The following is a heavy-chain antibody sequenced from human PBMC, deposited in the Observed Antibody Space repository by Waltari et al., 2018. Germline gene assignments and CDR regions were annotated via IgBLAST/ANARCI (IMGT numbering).Heavy chain of an antibody. CDR3: ARGRSYYDFWSGYYRGFFDY. V-gene: IGHV4-34*01. CDR2: INHSGST. Sequence: QVQLQQWGAGLLKPSETLSLTCAVYGGSFSGYYWSWIRQPPGKGLEWIGEINHSGSTNYNPSLKSRVTISVDTSKNQFSLKLSSVTAADTAVYYCARGRSYYDFWSGYYRGFFDYWGQGTLVTVSS. CDR1: GGSFSGYY. D-gene: IGHD3-3*01. J-gene: IGHJ4*02.